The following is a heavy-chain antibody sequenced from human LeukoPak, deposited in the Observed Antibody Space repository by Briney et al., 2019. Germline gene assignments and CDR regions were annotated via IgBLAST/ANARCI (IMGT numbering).Heavy chain of an antibody. J-gene: IGHJ4*02. D-gene: IGHD5-18*01. CDR2: MNPNSGNT. CDR3: ARAGGYSYGLDY. Sequence: VASVKVSCKASGYTFTSYDINWVRQAAGQGPEWMGWMNPNSGNTGYAQKFQGRVTITRNTSISTAYMELSSLRSEDTAVYYCARAGGYSYGLDYWGQGTLVTVSS. CDR1: GYTFTSYD. V-gene: IGHV1-8*03.